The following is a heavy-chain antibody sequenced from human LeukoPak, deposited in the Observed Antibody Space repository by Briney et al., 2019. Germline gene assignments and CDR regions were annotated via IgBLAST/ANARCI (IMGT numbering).Heavy chain of an antibody. CDR2: ITSSSSYI. CDR1: GFTFSDYY. CDR3: ARAPSYSPFDY. J-gene: IGHJ4*02. D-gene: IGHD1-26*01. V-gene: IGHV3-11*06. Sequence: GGSLRLSCAASGFTFSDYYMSWIRQAPGKGLEWVSSITSSSSYIYYADSVKGRFTISRDNAKNSLYLQMNSLRAEDTAVYYCARAPSYSPFDYWGQGSLVTVSS.